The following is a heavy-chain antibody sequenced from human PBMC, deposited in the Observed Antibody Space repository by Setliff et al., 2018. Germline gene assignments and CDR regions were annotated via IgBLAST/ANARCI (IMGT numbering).Heavy chain of an antibody. Sequence: PSETLSLTCAVSGGSISSSNWWSWVRQPPGKGLEWIGEIYHSGSTNYNPSLKSRVTISVDKSKNQFSLKLSSVTAEDTAVYYCAKNGFGVVALGVNNWFDPWGQGTLVTSPQ. J-gene: IGHJ5*02. D-gene: IGHD3-10*01. V-gene: IGHV4-4*02. CDR1: GGSISSSNW. CDR3: AKNGFGVVALGVNNWFDP. CDR2: IYHSGST.